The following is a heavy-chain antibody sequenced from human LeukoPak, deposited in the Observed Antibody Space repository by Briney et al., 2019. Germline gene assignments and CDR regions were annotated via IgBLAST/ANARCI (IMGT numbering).Heavy chain of an antibody. Sequence: GGSLRLSCAASGFTFSSYSMNWVRQAPGKGLEWVSSISSSSSYIYYADSVKCRFTISRDNAKNSLYLQMNSLRAEDTAVYYCARVYWEFTFGGVMSAFDYWGQGTLVTVSS. CDR2: ISSSSSYI. CDR3: ARVYWEFTFGGVMSAFDY. CDR1: GFTFSSYS. J-gene: IGHJ4*02. V-gene: IGHV3-21*01. D-gene: IGHD3-16*01.